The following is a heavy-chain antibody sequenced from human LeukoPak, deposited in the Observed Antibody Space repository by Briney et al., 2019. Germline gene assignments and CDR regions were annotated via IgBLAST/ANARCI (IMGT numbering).Heavy chain of an antibody. CDR3: ARDQVAAAGTNYYYGMDV. Sequence: PSETLSLTCTVSGGSISSSSYYWGWIRQPPGKGLEWIGSIYYSGSTYYNPSLKSRVTISVDTSKNQFSLKLSSVTAADTAVYYCARDQVAAAGTNYYYGMDVWGQGTTVTVSS. D-gene: IGHD6-13*01. V-gene: IGHV4-39*07. CDR2: IYYSGST. CDR1: GGSISSSSYY. J-gene: IGHJ6*02.